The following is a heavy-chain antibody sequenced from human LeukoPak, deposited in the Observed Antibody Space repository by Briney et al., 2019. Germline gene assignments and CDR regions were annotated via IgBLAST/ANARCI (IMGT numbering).Heavy chain of an antibody. Sequence: SVKVSCKASGGAFSSYAISWVRQAPGQGLEWMGRIIPILGIANYAQKFQGRVTITADKSTSTAYMELSSLRSEDTAVYYCARAEYYGSGSYYNDYWGQGTLVTVSS. CDR2: IIPILGIA. V-gene: IGHV1-69*04. CDR1: GGAFSSYA. J-gene: IGHJ4*02. D-gene: IGHD3-10*01. CDR3: ARAEYYGSGSYYNDY.